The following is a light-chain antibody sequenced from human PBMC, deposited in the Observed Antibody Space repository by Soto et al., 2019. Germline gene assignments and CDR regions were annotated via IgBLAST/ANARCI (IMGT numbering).Light chain of an antibody. CDR1: SSDVGDYDF. J-gene: IGLJ3*02. V-gene: IGLV2-11*01. CDR3: CSYAGSYTWV. CDR2: DVS. Sequence: QSVLTQPRSVSGSPGQSVTISCTGTSSDVGDYDFVSWYHQHPGKVPKLIIFDVSERPSGVPDRFSGSKSGNTASLTISGLQAEDEGVYYCCSYAGSYTWVFGGGTQLTVL.